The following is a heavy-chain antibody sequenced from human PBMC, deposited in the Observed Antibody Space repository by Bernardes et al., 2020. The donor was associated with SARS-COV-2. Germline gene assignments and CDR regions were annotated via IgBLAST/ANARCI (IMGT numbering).Heavy chain of an antibody. V-gene: IGHV4-39*01. Sequence: SETLSLTCTVSGGSISSSNYYWGWIRQPPGKGLEWIGSIYSSGSSYYNPSLQSRVIESVDTSKNQLSLRLSFVTAADTAVYYCAGSSCGIDCYIGGLRSWDYGMDVWGQGTTVTVSS. J-gene: IGHJ6*02. CDR3: AGSSCGIDCYIGGLRSWDYGMDV. CDR1: GGSISSSNYY. CDR2: IYSSGSS. D-gene: IGHD2-21*01.